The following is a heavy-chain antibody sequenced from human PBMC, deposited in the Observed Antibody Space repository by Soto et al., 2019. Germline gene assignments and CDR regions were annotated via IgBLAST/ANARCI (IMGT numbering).Heavy chain of an antibody. Sequence: GGSLRLSCAASGFTFSSYAMSWVRQAPGKGLEWVSAISGSGGSTYYADSVKGRFTISRDNSKNTLYLQMNSLRAEDTAVYYCAKDSVTSYYYDSSGYFFDYWGQGTLVTVSS. CDR2: ISGSGGST. V-gene: IGHV3-23*01. J-gene: IGHJ4*02. CDR1: GFTFSSYA. D-gene: IGHD3-22*01. CDR3: AKDSVTSYYYDSSGYFFDY.